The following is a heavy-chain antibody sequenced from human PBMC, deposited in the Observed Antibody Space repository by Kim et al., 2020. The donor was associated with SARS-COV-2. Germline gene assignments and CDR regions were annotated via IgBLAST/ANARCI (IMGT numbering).Heavy chain of an antibody. CDR3: AKDFSSDRRAWIHDA. D-gene: IGHD5-18*01. J-gene: IGHJ4*02. CDR1: GFTFTSFA. V-gene: IGHV3-23*01. CDR2: VSGSGEVT. Sequence: GGSLRLSCVGSGFTFTSFAMSWVRQAPGKGLEWISAVSGSGEVTFYADSVEGRFTISRENSRNTLYLQMTSLRADDTAIYYCAKDFSSDRRAWIHDAWGQGTLVTVSS.